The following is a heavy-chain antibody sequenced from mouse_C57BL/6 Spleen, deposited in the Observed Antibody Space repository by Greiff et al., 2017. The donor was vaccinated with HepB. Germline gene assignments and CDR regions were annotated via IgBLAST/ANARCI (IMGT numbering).Heavy chain of an antibody. CDR2: IYPGDGDT. V-gene: IGHV1-82*01. CDR3: ARECEAMYY. Sequence: QVQLKQSGPELVKPGASVKLSCKASGYAFSSYGMNWVKQRPGKGLEWIGRIYPGDGDTNYNGKFKGKATLTADKSSSTAYMQLSSLTSEDSAVYCCARECEAMYYWGQGTSVTVSS. D-gene: IGHD6-1*01. CDR1: GYAFSSYG. J-gene: IGHJ4*01.